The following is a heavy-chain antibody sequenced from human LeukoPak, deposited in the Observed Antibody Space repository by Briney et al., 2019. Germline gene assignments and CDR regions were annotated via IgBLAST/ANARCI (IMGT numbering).Heavy chain of an antibody. V-gene: IGHV1-2*02. D-gene: IGHD3-22*01. CDR3: ARDYYDSSGYISDY. Sequence: ASVKVSCKASGGTFSSYAISWVRQAPGQGLEWMGWINPNSGGTDYAQKFQGRVTMTSDTSISTAYMELSRLRSDDTAVYYCARDYYDSSGYISDYWGQGTLVTVSS. CDR1: GGTFSSYA. CDR2: INPNSGGT. J-gene: IGHJ4*02.